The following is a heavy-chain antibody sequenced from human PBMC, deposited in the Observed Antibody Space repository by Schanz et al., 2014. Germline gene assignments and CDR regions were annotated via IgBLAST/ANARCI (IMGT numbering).Heavy chain of an antibody. CDR1: GFTFSSYA. J-gene: IGHJ4*02. D-gene: IGHD6-19*01. CDR2: INSNGGST. Sequence: EVQLVESGGALIQPGGSLRLSCAASGFTFSSYAMHWVRQAPGKGLEYVSTINSNGGSTYYANSVKGRFSISRDNSKNTLYLQMGSLRAEDMAVYYCARGRAVAGTGYFDYWGQGTLVTVSS. V-gene: IGHV3-64*01. CDR3: ARGRAVAGTGYFDY.